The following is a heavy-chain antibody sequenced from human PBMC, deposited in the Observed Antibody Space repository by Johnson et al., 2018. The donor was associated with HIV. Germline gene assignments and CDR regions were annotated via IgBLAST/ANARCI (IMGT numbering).Heavy chain of an antibody. Sequence: VQLVESGGGLVKPGGSLRLSCAASGFTFSDYYMSWIRQAPGKGLEWVSYISSSGSTIYYADSVKGRFTISRDNAKNSLYLQMNSLRAGDKAVYYCAKTYYDFWSGYFGAFDVWGQGTMVTVSS. V-gene: IGHV3-11*04. CDR2: ISSSGSTI. J-gene: IGHJ3*01. CDR3: AKTYYDFWSGYFGAFDV. D-gene: IGHD3-3*01. CDR1: GFTFSDYY.